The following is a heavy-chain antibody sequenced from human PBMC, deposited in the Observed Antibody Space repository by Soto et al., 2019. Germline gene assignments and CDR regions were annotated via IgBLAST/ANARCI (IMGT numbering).Heavy chain of an antibody. CDR2: IYYSGST. CDR1: GGSISSYY. CDR3: ARVGCSGGSCYPPWFDP. J-gene: IGHJ5*02. V-gene: IGHV4-59*01. D-gene: IGHD2-15*01. Sequence: PSETLSLTCTVAGGSISSYYCSWIRQPPGKGLEWIGYIYYSGSTNYNPSLKSRVTISVDTSKNQFSLKLSSVTAADTAVYYCARVGCSGGSCYPPWFDPWGQGTLVTVSS.